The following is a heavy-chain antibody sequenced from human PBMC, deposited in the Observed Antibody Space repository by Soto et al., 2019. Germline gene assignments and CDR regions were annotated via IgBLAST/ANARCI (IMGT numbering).Heavy chain of an antibody. D-gene: IGHD1-26*01. V-gene: IGHV1-8*02. CDR3: ARALYRRGTYYAFDN. J-gene: IGHJ4*02. CDR2: MNPNNGNT. CDR1: GGTFSSYT. Sequence: ASVKVSCKASGGTFSSYTINWVRQATGQGPEWMGWMNPNNGNTNYAQKFQGRVTMTRNTSMSTAYMELSSLRSDDTAVYFCARALYRRGTYYAFDNWGQGTLVTVSS.